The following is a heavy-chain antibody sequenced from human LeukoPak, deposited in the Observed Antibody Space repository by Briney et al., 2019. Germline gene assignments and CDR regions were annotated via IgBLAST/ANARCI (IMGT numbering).Heavy chain of an antibody. J-gene: IGHJ5*02. CDR2: INHSGST. Sequence: SETLSLTCAVYGGSFSGYYWSWIRQPPGKGLEWIGEINHSGSTNYNPSLKSRVTISVDTSKNQFSLKLSSVTAADTAVYYCARGMRQQLEGPNWFDPWGQGTLVTVSS. CDR3: ARGMRQQLEGPNWFDP. V-gene: IGHV4-34*01. CDR1: GGSFSGYY. D-gene: IGHD6-13*01.